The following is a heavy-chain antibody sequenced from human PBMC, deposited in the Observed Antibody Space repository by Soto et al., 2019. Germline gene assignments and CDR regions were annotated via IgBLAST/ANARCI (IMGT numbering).Heavy chain of an antibody. D-gene: IGHD3-10*01. CDR3: AKYYYGSGSIRAFDI. V-gene: IGHV3-23*01. Sequence: PGGSLRLSCAASGFTFSSYTMTWVRQAPEERLEWVSSIVGSGDNTYYADSVKGRFTISRDNSKTTLYLQMNSLRAEDTAVYYCAKYYYGSGSIRAFDIWGQGTMVTVSS. J-gene: IGHJ3*02. CDR1: GFTFSSYT. CDR2: IVGSGDNT.